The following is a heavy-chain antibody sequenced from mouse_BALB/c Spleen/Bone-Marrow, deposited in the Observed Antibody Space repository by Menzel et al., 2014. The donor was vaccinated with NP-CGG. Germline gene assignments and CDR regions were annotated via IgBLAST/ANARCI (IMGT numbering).Heavy chain of an antibody. D-gene: IGHD1-1*01. Sequence: QVQLQQSGPELVKPGASVRISCKASGYTFTSYYIHWVKQRPGQGLEWIGWIYPGNVNTKYNEKFKGKATLTADKSSGTAYMQLSSLTSEDSAVYFCARFYYGSSYAMDYWGQGTSVTVSS. J-gene: IGHJ4*01. CDR1: GYTFTSYY. CDR2: IYPGNVNT. V-gene: IGHV1S56*01. CDR3: ARFYYGSSYAMDY.